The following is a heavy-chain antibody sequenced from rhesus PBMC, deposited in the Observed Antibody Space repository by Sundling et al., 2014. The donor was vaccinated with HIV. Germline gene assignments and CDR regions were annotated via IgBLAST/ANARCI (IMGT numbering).Heavy chain of an antibody. V-gene: IGHV4-160*01. CDR2: LYGSGGNT. D-gene: IGHD2-21*01. Sequence: QVQLRESGPGQVKPSETLSLSCAVSGGSFRASYWGWIRQPPGKGLEWIGRLYGSGGNTDYNPSLKSRVTISTDPSKNQFSLNLRSVAAADTAVYYCARDGYCTGSGCFPFDYWGQGVLVTVSS. CDR3: ARDGYCTGSGCFPFDY. CDR1: GGSFRASY. J-gene: IGHJ4*01.